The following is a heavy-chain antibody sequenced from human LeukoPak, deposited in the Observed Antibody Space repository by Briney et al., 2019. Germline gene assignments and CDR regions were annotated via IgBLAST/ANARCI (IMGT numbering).Heavy chain of an antibody. CDR3: ARAAAQNYYDSSGYYYEGNYFDY. V-gene: IGHV3-48*01. Sequence: GGSLRLSCTASGLTFSRYSMNWVRQAPGKALEWVSYISSSSSPIYYADSVKGRFTISRDNAKNSLFLQMNSLRAEDTAVYYCARAAAQNYYDSSGYYYEGNYFDYWGQGTLVTVSS. D-gene: IGHD3-22*01. CDR1: GLTFSRYS. CDR2: ISSSSSPI. J-gene: IGHJ4*02.